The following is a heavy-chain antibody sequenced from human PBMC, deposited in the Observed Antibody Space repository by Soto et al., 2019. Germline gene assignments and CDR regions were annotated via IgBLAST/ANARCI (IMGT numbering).Heavy chain of an antibody. V-gene: IGHV4-61*01. Sequence: SETLSLTCTVSGGSVSSGSYYWSWIRQPPGKGLEWIGYIYYSGSTNYNPSLKSRVTISVDTSKTQFSLKLSSVTAADTAVYYCASHISARTHAYSFDYCGQVTLVTVSS. CDR1: GGSVSSGSYY. J-gene: IGHJ4*02. CDR3: ASHISARTHAYSFDY. D-gene: IGHD6-6*01. CDR2: IYYSGST.